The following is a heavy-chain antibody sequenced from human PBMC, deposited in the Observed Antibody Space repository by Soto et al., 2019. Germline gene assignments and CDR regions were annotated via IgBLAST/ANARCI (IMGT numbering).Heavy chain of an antibody. V-gene: IGHV1-3*01. CDR3: ANDRENAGSGSSSHLYMDG. J-gene: IGHJ6*03. CDR2: INAGNGNT. D-gene: IGHD3-10*01. CDR1: GYTFTSYA. Sequence: ASVKVSCKASGYTFTSYAMHWVRQAPGQRLEWMGWINAGNGNTKYSQKFQGRVTITRDTSASTAYMELSSLRSEDTAVYYCANDRENAGSGSSSHLYMDGWGKGTTVTVSS.